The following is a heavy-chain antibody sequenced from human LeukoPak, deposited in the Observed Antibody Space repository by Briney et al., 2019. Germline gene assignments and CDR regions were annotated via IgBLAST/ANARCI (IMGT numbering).Heavy chain of an antibody. CDR3: ARDGYSYGYYYYYGMDV. J-gene: IGHJ6*02. V-gene: IGHV1-69*13. CDR1: GGTFSSYA. CDR2: IIPIVGTA. D-gene: IGHD5-18*01. Sequence: ASVKVSCKASGGTFSSYAISWVRQAPGQGLEWMGGIIPIVGTANYAQKFQGRVTITADESTSTAYMELSCLRSEDTAVYYCARDGYSYGYYYYYGMDVWGQGTTVTVSS.